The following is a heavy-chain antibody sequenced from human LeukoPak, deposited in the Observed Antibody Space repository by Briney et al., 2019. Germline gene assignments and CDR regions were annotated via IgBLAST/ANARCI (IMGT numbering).Heavy chain of an antibody. Sequence: GGSLRLSCAASGFTFSSYGMHWVRQAPGKGLEWVAVIWYDGSNKYYADPVKGRFTISRDNSKNTLYLQMNSLRAEDTAVYYCARAPGKTMTGAFDIWGQGTMVTVSS. V-gene: IGHV3-33*01. D-gene: IGHD3-22*01. J-gene: IGHJ3*02. CDR2: IWYDGSNK. CDR1: GFTFSSYG. CDR3: ARAPGKTMTGAFDI.